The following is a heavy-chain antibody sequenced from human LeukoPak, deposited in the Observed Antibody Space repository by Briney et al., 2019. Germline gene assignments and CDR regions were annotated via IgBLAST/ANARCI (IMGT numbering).Heavy chain of an antibody. CDR2: IYYSGGT. V-gene: IGHV4-59*01. Sequence: PSETLSLTCAVSGGSISSYYWSWIRQPPGKGLEWIGYIYYSGGTNYNPSLKSRVTISVDTSKNQFSLKLSSVTAADTAVYYCARGPDFWSGYNDYWGQGTLVTVSS. CDR1: GGSISSYY. D-gene: IGHD3-3*01. J-gene: IGHJ4*02. CDR3: ARGPDFWSGYNDY.